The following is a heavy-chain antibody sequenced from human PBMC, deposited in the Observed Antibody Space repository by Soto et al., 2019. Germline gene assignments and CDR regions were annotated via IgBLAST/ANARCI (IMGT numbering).Heavy chain of an antibody. CDR2: ISASGDST. CDR1: GVGFSNYG. Sequence: VHLLESGGGLVHPGGSLKLSCATSGVGFSNYGMSWVRQAPGKGLEWVSGISASGDSTYYADPVKGRSTISGDNSKRTLYLQMNSLRAEDTAIYYCATDPRGPDYWGQGTQVTVS. V-gene: IGHV3-23*01. J-gene: IGHJ4*02. CDR3: ATDPRGPDY.